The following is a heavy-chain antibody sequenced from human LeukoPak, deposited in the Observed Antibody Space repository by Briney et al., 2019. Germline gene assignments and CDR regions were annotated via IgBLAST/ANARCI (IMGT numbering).Heavy chain of an antibody. CDR1: GGTFNRSA. Sequence: SVKVSCKASGGTFNRSAISWVRQAPGQGLEWMGGIISIFGTANNAQKFQGRVTITADESTNTAYMELSSLRSEDTAVYYCARGPHYSGAGSFYNPSTFDPWGQGTLVTVSS. D-gene: IGHD3-10*01. V-gene: IGHV1-69*13. CDR3: ARGPHYSGAGSFYNPSTFDP. CDR2: IISIFGTA. J-gene: IGHJ5*02.